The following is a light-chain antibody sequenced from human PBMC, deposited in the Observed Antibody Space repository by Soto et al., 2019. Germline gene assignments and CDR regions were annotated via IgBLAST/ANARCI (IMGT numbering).Light chain of an antibody. J-gene: IGKJ5*01. CDR1: QSVSSSY. V-gene: IGKV3-20*01. Sequence: EIVLTQSPGTLSLSTGERATLSCRAIQSVSSSYLAWYQQKPGQAPRLLIYGASSRATGIPDRFSGSGSGTDFTLTISRLEPEDFAVYYCQQYGSSPRITFGQGTRLEIK. CDR2: GAS. CDR3: QQYGSSPRIT.